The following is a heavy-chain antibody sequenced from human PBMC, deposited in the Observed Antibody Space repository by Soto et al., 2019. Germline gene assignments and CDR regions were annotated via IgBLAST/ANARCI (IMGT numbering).Heavy chain of an antibody. CDR3: VGHSSGVPGYYYGMDV. D-gene: IGHD3-22*01. V-gene: IGHV1-69*13. CDR2: IIPIFDTA. J-gene: IGHJ6*02. CDR1: GGTFSSYA. Sequence: GASVKVSCKASGGTFSSYAISWVRQAPGQGLEWIGGIIPIFDTADYAQKFQGRVTITADESTNTAYMELSSLRSEDTAVYYCVGHSSGVPGYYYGMDVWGQGTTVTVSS.